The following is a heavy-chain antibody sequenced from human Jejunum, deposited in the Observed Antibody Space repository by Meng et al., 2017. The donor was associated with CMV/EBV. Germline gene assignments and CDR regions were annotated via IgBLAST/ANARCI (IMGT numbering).Heavy chain of an antibody. CDR1: GFTVSHTY. Sequence: CAASGFTVSHTYMNWVRQPPGKELEWVSFIYGGGSTYYADSVQGRFTISTDKSENTVYLQMNNLRAEDTAVYYCARGPEVTTGWCFDLWGRGTLVTVSS. V-gene: IGHV3-53*03. D-gene: IGHD4-17*01. J-gene: IGHJ2*01. CDR2: IYGGGST. CDR3: ARGPEVTTGWCFDL.